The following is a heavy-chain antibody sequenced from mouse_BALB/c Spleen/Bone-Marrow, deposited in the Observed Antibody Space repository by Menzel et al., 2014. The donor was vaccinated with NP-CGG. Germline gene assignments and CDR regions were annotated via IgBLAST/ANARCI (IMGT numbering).Heavy chain of an antibody. CDR1: GFTFSDYY. J-gene: IGHJ4*01. CDR3: ARDYDYAMDY. V-gene: IGHV5-4*02. D-gene: IGHD2-12*01. Sequence: DVKLVESGGGLVKPGGSLKLSCAASGFTFSDYYMYWVRQTPEKRLEWVATISDGGSYTYYPDSVKGRFTISRDNAKNNLYLQMRSLKSEDTAMYYCARDYDYAMDYWGQGTSVTVSS. CDR2: ISDGGSYT.